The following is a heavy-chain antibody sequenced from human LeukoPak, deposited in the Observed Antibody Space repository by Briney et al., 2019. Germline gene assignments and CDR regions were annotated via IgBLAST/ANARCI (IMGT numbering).Heavy chain of an antibody. Sequence: SETLSLTCRVSGASVSNYYWSWIRQSPGKGLEWIGFFHYSGSTNYNPSLNSRVTTSIDTSMNQLSLTLASVTAADTAVYFCARHHDGGPKLRLDFWGLGVLVTVSS. CDR3: ARHHDGGPKLRLDF. CDR2: FHYSGST. V-gene: IGHV4-59*08. D-gene: IGHD2-15*01. CDR1: GASVSNYY. J-gene: IGHJ4*02.